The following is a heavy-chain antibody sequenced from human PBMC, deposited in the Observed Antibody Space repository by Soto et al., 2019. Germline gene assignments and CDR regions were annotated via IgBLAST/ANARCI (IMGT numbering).Heavy chain of an antibody. CDR3: AREGSYSAYNFAHGIQLWAFDV. D-gene: IGHD5-12*01. Sequence: QVRLQESGPGLLKPSETLSLTCTVSGGSINTFYWSWVRQPAGKGLEWIGRIFSSGSTSFNPSLESRVGMSVATASNDFSLNLSSVTDADMAVYYCAREGSYSAYNFAHGIQLWAFDVGGQGALVTVSS. J-gene: IGHJ4*02. CDR1: GGSINTFY. CDR2: IFSSGST. V-gene: IGHV4-4*07.